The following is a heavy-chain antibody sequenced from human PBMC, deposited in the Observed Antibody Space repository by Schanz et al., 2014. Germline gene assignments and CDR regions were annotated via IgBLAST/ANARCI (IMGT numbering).Heavy chain of an antibody. CDR2: IRYDGVNK. D-gene: IGHD6-19*01. V-gene: IGHV3-30*02. J-gene: IGHJ4*02. Sequence: VQLLESGGGLVQPGGSLRLSCAASGFTFSSYAMSWVRQAPGKGLEWVSFIRYDGVNKYYADSVKGRFTISRDNSKNTVYLQMNSLRTEDTAVYYCAKAYSSGWYDLDYWGQGTLVTVSS. CDR1: GFTFSSYA. CDR3: AKAYSSGWYDLDY.